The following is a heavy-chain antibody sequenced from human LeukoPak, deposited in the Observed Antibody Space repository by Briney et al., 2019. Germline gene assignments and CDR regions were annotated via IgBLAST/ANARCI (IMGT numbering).Heavy chain of an antibody. CDR3: ARSLGITGELLYYFDY. CDR1: GGSFSNYY. CDR2: IDYSGNT. J-gene: IGHJ4*02. V-gene: IGHV4-59*01. D-gene: IGHD1-7*01. Sequence: PSETLSLTCTVSGGSFSNYYWSWLRQPPGEGLEWIGYIDYSGNTSYNPSLESRVTISGDTSRTHLSLKLSSVTAADTAVYYCARSLGITGELLYYFDYWGQGTLVTVSS.